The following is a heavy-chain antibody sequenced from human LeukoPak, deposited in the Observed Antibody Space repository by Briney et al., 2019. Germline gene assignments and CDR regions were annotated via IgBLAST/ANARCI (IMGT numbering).Heavy chain of an antibody. V-gene: IGHV1-46*01. CDR1: GYTFTSYG. CDR2: INPSGGST. D-gene: IGHD3-10*01. J-gene: IGHJ4*02. CDR3: ARDQMGYYGSGSYSGFDY. Sequence: GASVKVSCKASGYTFTSYGISWVRQAPGQGLEWMGIINPSGGSTSYAQKFQGRVTMTRDTSTSTVYMELSSLRSEDTAVYYCARDQMGYYGSGSYSGFDYWGQGTLVTVSS.